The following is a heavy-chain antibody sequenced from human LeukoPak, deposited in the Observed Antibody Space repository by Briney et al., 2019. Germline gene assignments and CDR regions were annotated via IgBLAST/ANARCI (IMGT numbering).Heavy chain of an antibody. Sequence: SQTLSLTCTVSGGSISSGDYYWSWLRQPPGKGLEWIGYIYYSGSTYYNPSLKSRVTISVDTSKNQFSLKLSSVTAADTAVYYCAEYYGSGSYTDYWGQGTLVTVSS. J-gene: IGHJ4*02. CDR2: IYYSGST. CDR1: GGSISSGDYY. CDR3: AEYYGSGSYTDY. V-gene: IGHV4-30-4*01. D-gene: IGHD3-10*01.